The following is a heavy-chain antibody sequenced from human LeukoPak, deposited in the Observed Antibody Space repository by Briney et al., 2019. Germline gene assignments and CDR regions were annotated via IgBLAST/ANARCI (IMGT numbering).Heavy chain of an antibody. D-gene: IGHD1-26*01. J-gene: IGHJ4*02. Sequence: GGSLRLSCAASGFTFSSYGMHWVRQAPGKGLEWVAVIWYDGSNKYYADSVKGRFTISRDNSKNTLYLQMNSLRAEDTAVYYCARDHEWELFSGEGGSGTFDYWGQGTLVTVSS. CDR2: IWYDGSNK. CDR3: ARDHEWELFSGEGGSGTFDY. CDR1: GFTFSSYG. V-gene: IGHV3-33*01.